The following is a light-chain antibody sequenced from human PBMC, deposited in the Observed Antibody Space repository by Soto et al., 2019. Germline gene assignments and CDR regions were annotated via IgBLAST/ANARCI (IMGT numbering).Light chain of an antibody. CDR3: QQYNKWPPLT. V-gene: IGKV3D-15*01. CDR2: GAS. J-gene: IGKJ4*01. Sequence: IVMTQSPATLSVSPGERATLSCRASQSVYSNLAWYQQKPGQAPRLLIFGASTRATGIPARFSGSGSGTEFTLAISSLQSEDFGVYYCQQYNKWPPLTFGGGTKVEIK. CDR1: QSVYSN.